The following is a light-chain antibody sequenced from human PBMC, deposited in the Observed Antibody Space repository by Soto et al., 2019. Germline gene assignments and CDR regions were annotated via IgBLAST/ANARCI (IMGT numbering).Light chain of an antibody. Sequence: DIQLTQSPSPLSASVGDRVTITCRASQSISSWLAWYQQKPGKAPKLLIYKASSLESGVPSRFSSSGSGTDFTLTISSLKPDDFATYYCQQYNSYSPWTLGQGTQVEIK. CDR2: KAS. V-gene: IGKV1-5*03. J-gene: IGKJ1*01. CDR3: QQYNSYSPWT. CDR1: QSISSW.